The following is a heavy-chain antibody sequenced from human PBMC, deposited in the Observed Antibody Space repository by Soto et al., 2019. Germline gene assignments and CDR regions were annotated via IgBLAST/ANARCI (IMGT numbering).Heavy chain of an antibody. J-gene: IGHJ5*02. Sequence: ASVKVSCKASGYTFTSYAMHWVRQAPGQRLEWMGWINAGNGNTKYSQKFQGRVTITRDTSASTAYMELSSLRSEDTAVYYCARVLMVQGWFDPWGQGTLVTVSS. CDR2: INAGNGNT. D-gene: IGHD3-10*01. V-gene: IGHV1-3*01. CDR3: ARVLMVQGWFDP. CDR1: GYTFTSYA.